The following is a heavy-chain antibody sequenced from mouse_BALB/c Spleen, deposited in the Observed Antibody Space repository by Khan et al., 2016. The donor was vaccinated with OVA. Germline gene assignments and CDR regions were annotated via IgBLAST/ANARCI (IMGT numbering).Heavy chain of an antibody. CDR2: ISSGDNST. CDR3: TRRPGYFDV. J-gene: IGHJ1*01. CDR1: GFAFSNYD. Sequence: EVELVESGGGLVKPGGSLKLSCTASGFAFSNYDMSWVRQTPEKRLEWVASISSGDNSTYSPDTVKGRFTFSRDNANNTLYLQMSSLRSEDTAIYYCTRRPGYFDVWGAGTSVTVSS. V-gene: IGHV5-12-1*01.